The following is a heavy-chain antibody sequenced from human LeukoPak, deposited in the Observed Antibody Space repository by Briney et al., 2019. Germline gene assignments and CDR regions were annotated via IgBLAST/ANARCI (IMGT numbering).Heavy chain of an antibody. Sequence: SVKVSCKASGGTFSSYAISWVRQAPGQGLEWMGGIIPIFGTANYAQKFQGRVTITADESTSTAYMELSSLRSDDTAVYYCARVGRESSTGWLDYWGQGTLVTVSS. D-gene: IGHD6-19*01. CDR1: GGTFSSYA. V-gene: IGHV1-69*13. CDR3: ARVGRESSTGWLDY. J-gene: IGHJ4*02. CDR2: IIPIFGTA.